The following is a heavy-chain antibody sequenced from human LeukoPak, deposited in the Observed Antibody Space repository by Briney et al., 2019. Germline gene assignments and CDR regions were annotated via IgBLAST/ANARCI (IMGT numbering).Heavy chain of an antibody. CDR1: GYTFTGYY. J-gene: IGHJ4*02. CDR3: ARPPYSGYDSYYFDY. Sequence: ASVKVSCEASGYTFTGYYMHWVRQAPGQGLEWMGWINPNSGGTNYAQKFQGRVTMTRDTSISTAYMELSGLRSDDTAVYYCARPPYSGYDSYYFDYWGQGTLVTVSS. V-gene: IGHV1-2*02. D-gene: IGHD5-12*01. CDR2: INPNSGGT.